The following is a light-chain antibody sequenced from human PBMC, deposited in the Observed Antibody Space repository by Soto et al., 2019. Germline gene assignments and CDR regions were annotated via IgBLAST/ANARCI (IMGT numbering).Light chain of an antibody. Sequence: QAVVTQPASVSGSPGQSITISCTGTSSDVGGYNSVSWYQQHPGKAPKLMIYDVSNRPSGVSNRFSGSKSGNTASLTISGLQAEDEADYYCSSYTSSSTLEFGGGTKVTVL. V-gene: IGLV2-14*01. J-gene: IGLJ2*01. CDR2: DVS. CDR1: SSDVGGYNS. CDR3: SSYTSSSTLE.